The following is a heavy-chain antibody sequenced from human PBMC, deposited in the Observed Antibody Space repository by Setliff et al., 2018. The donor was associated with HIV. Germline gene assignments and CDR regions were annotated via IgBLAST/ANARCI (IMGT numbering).Heavy chain of an antibody. CDR3: AKGAGFYGDYTFDH. Sequence: SETLSLTCTVSGPSINIHYWSWIRQSPGKGFEWIGYIYSTGSTNYNPPLQSRVTISMVASRNQFSLKVTSVTAADTAVYYCAKGAGFYGDYTFDHWGQGRQVTVS. J-gene: IGHJ4*02. V-gene: IGHV4-59*11. CDR2: IYSTGST. D-gene: IGHD4-17*01. CDR1: GPSINIHY.